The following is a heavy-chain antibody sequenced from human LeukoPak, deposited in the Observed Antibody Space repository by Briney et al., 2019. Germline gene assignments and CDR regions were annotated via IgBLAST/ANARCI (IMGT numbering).Heavy chain of an antibody. D-gene: IGHD4-17*01. CDR2: IKQDGSER. Sequence: AGGSLRLSCAASGFAFSSYWMSWVRQAPGKGLEWVANIKQDGSERYYVDSVKGRFTISRDNAKNSLYLQMNSLRGEDTAVYYCARDTAGFDYWGQGTLVTVSS. CDR3: ARDTAGFDY. CDR1: GFAFSSYW. J-gene: IGHJ4*02. V-gene: IGHV3-7*01.